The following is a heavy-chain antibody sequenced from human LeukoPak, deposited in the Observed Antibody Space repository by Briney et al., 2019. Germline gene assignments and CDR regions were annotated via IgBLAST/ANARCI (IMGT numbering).Heavy chain of an antibody. Sequence: ASVKVSCKASGYTFTSYYMHWVRQAPGQGLEWMGIINPSGGSTSYAQKFQGRVTMTRDMSTSTVYMELSSLRSEDTAVYYCARGDSSWYGLEYYYYYMDVWGKGTTVTVSS. CDR1: GYTFTSYY. V-gene: IGHV1-46*01. CDR3: ARGDSSWYGLEYYYYYMDV. J-gene: IGHJ6*03. D-gene: IGHD6-13*01. CDR2: INPSGGST.